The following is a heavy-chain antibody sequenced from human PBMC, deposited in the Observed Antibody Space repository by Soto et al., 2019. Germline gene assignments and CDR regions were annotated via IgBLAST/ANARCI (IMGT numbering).Heavy chain of an antibody. J-gene: IGHJ4*02. CDR1: GFSLSTRGVG. CDR2: IFWDDDK. CDR3: AHRSRGYAYYFDQ. D-gene: IGHD5-12*01. Sequence: QITLKESGPTLVKPTQTLTLTCSFSGFSLSTRGVGVGWIRQPPGKALEWLALIFWDDDKWYSPSLRSRLTITEDTSKNQVVLRMTNMDPVDTATYYCAHRSRGYAYYFDQWDQGTLVTVSS. V-gene: IGHV2-5*02.